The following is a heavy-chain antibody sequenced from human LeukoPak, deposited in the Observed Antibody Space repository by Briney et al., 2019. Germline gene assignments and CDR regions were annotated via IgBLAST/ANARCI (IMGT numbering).Heavy chain of an antibody. V-gene: IGHV3-74*01. CDR3: ARDMKGNLDY. CDR2: INTDGSST. J-gene: IGHJ4*02. Sequence: GGSLRLSCAASGFTFSSYWMHWVRQAPGKGLVWVSRINTDGSSTTYADSVKGRFTISRDNAKNSLYLQMNSLRAEDTGLYHCARDMKGNLDYWGQGTLVTVSS. D-gene: IGHD3-16*01. CDR1: GFTFSSYW.